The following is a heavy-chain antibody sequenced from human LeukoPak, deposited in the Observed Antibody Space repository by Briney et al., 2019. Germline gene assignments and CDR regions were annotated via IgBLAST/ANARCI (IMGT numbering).Heavy chain of an antibody. D-gene: IGHD3-10*01. CDR2: IYHSGSS. J-gene: IGHJ4*02. V-gene: IGHV4-38-2*02. CDR1: GNSISSGYY. Sequence: SETLSLTCTVSGNSISSGYYWGWIRQPPGKGLEWIGNIYHSGSSFYMSSLKSRLTISVDTSKNQFSLKLISVTAADTAVYFCAVGTSYYGSEPDYWGQGTLVTVSS. CDR3: AVGTSYYGSEPDY.